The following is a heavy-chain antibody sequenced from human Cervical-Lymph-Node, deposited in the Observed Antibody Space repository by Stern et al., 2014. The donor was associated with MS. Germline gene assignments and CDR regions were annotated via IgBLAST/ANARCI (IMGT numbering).Heavy chain of an antibody. V-gene: IGHV1-46*01. D-gene: IGHD3-10*01. CDR1: GYNFTSYY. CDR2: IKPSSGST. CDR3: ARQNLVRGITELDY. J-gene: IGHJ4*02. Sequence: QLMQSGAEVKKPGASVKVSCETSGYNFTSYYIHCVRHAPGQGLACMGLIKPSSGSTHDAQKVQGKGTVTSDTSTSTLSMKMSTLRSDDTALYYCARQNLVRGITELDYWGQGTLLIVSS.